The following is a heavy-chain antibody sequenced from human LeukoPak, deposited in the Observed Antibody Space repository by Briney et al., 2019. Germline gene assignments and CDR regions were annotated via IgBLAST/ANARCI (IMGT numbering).Heavy chain of an antibody. Sequence: ASVKVSCKASGYTLTGYYMHWVRQAPGQGLEWMGWINPNSGGTNYAQKFQGRVTMTRDTSISTAYMELSRLRSDDTAVYYCARDLGGCSGGSCYENWFDPWGQGTLVTVSS. CDR2: INPNSGGT. D-gene: IGHD2-15*01. CDR3: ARDLGGCSGGSCYENWFDP. V-gene: IGHV1-2*02. CDR1: GYTLTGYY. J-gene: IGHJ5*02.